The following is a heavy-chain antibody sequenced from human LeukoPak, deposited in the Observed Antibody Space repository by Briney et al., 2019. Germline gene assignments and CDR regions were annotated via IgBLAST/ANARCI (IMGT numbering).Heavy chain of an antibody. CDR3: ARQIFSDAFDI. Sequence: GESLKISCKGSGYSFTSYWIGWVRQMPGKGLEWMGIIYPGDSDTRYSPSFQGQVPISADKSISTAYPQWSSLKASDTAMYYCARQIFSDAFDIWGQGTMVTVSS. V-gene: IGHV5-51*01. CDR2: IYPGDSDT. J-gene: IGHJ3*02. D-gene: IGHD3-9*01. CDR1: GYSFTSYW.